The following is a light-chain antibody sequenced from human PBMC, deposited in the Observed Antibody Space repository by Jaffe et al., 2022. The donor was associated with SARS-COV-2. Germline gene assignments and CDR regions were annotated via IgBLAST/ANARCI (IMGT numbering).Light chain of an antibody. CDR1: SGSVSISSY. J-gene: IGLJ3*02. V-gene: IGLV8-61*01. Sequence: QTVVTQEPSFSVSPGGTVTLTCGLSSGSVSISSYPTWYQQTPGQAPRPLIYNTNARSSGVPDRFSGSILGNKAALTITGAQADDESDYYCVLYMGSGISVFGGGTKLTVL. CDR2: NTN. CDR3: VLYMGSGISV.